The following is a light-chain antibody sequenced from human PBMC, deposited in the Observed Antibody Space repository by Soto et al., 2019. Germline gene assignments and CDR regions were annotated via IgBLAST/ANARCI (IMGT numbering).Light chain of an antibody. CDR3: QQYGSSTGT. V-gene: IGKV1-9*01. CDR2: VAS. Sequence: DIQLTQSPSFLSASMGDRVTITCRASQDFSNYLAWYQQKPGKAPKLLMYVASTLQSGVPSRFSGSGSGTKFTLTISSLQPEDSATYYCQQYGSSTGTFGQGTKVDIK. CDR1: QDFSNY. J-gene: IGKJ1*01.